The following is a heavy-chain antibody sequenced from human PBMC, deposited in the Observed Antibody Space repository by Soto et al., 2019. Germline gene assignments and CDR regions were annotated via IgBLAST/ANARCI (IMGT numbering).Heavy chain of an antibody. Sequence: EVQLVESGGGLVKPGGSLRLSCGASGFTFSSYSMNWVRQAPGKGLEWVSSIRSSSSYIYYADSVKGRFTISRDNAKNSLYLQMNSLRAEDTAVYYCARDDVVVPAAIIYWGQGTLVTVSS. CDR2: IRSSSSYI. D-gene: IGHD2-2*01. J-gene: IGHJ4*02. CDR3: ARDDVVVPAAIIY. V-gene: IGHV3-21*01. CDR1: GFTFSSYS.